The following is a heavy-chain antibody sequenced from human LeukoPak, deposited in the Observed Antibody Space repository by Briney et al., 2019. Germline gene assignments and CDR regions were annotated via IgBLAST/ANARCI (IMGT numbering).Heavy chain of an antibody. V-gene: IGHV4-4*02. CDR3: ARDPRPRGGWFYFDY. CDR1: GDSISSGNY. Sequence: SGTLSLTCGVSGDSISSGNYWNWVRQPPGNGLEWIGDFYQSGITNYNPSLKSRVTMSVDKAKNDFSLKLDSVTAADTAVYYCARDPRPRGGWFYFDYWGQGILVTVSS. CDR2: FYQSGIT. J-gene: IGHJ4*02. D-gene: IGHD6-19*01.